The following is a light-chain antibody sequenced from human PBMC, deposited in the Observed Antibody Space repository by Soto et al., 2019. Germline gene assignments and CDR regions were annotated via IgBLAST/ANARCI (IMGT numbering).Light chain of an antibody. CDR1: SSDVGACDY. J-gene: IGLJ3*02. Sequence: QSVVTQPPSASGSPGQSVTISCTGTSSDVGACDYVCWYQQHPGKAPKLMIYEVNTRPSGVPDRFSGSKSGNTASLTVSGLQAGDEADYYCSSFSANDNVVFGGGTKLTVL. V-gene: IGLV2-8*01. CDR2: EVN. CDR3: SSFSANDNVV.